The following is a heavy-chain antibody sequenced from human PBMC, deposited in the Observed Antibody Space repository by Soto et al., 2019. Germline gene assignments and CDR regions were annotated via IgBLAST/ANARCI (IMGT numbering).Heavy chain of an antibody. J-gene: IGHJ6*02. CDR3: GSWLKEGGIGGNYYYGMDV. D-gene: IGHD1-1*01. CDR2: IYYSGNI. Sequence: QPPGKGLEWIGTIYYSGNIYNNPSLRSRVTISMDTSKNQFSLRLTSMTAADTAVYYCGSWLKEGGIGGNYYYGMDVWGQGTTVTVSS. V-gene: IGHV4-39*01.